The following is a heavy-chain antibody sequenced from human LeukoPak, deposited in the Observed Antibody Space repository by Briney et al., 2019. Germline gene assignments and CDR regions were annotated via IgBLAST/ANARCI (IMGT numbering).Heavy chain of an antibody. CDR3: AKDLGGSATTV. J-gene: IGHJ4*02. Sequence: GGSLRLSCAASGFTFEAHVMHWVRQAPGKGLEWVSSISWSGDRMGYADAVKGRFTISRDNAKNSLFLQMNSLRVEDTALYYCAKDLGGSATTVWGQGTLVTVSS. V-gene: IGHV3-9*01. D-gene: IGHD2-2*01. CDR2: ISWSGDRM. CDR1: GFTFEAHV.